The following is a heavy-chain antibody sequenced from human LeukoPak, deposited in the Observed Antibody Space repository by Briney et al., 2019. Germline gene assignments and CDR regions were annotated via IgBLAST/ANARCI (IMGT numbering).Heavy chain of an antibody. Sequence: GGSLRLSCAASGFTVSGGYMTWVRQAPGKGLEWVSVIYSGGSTYYVDSVKGRFTISRDNSKTTLYLQMNSLRAEDTAVYYCARGTSYDFDYWGQGTLVTVSS. J-gene: IGHJ4*02. D-gene: IGHD1-26*01. CDR2: IYSGGST. CDR3: ARGTSYDFDY. CDR1: GFTVSGGY. V-gene: IGHV3-66*01.